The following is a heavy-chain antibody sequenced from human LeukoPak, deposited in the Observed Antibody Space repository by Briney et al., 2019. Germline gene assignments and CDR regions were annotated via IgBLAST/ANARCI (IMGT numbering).Heavy chain of an antibody. J-gene: IGHJ4*02. CDR2: IKQDGSEE. CDR3: ARVFGAGYSDY. V-gene: IGHV3-7*01. D-gene: IGHD4/OR15-4a*01. CDR1: GFTFTSYW. Sequence: PGGSLRLSCVVSGFTFTSYWMSWVRQAPGKGLEWVANIKQDGSEEYYVDSVKGRVTISRDNAKNSLYLQMNSLRAEDTAVYYCARVFGAGYSDYWGQGTLVTVSS.